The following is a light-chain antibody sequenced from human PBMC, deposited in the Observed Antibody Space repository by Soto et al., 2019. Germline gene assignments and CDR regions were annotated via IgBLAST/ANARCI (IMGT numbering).Light chain of an antibody. J-gene: IGKJ2*01. CDR3: QQYCSSPYT. CDR2: AST. CDR1: QSVSSNH. V-gene: IGKV3-20*01. Sequence: EIVVTQSPGTLSLSPGERATLSCRASQSVSSNHLAWYQQKPGQAPRLLIFASTGRPAVIPDRFSGSGSGTDFTLTISRLEPEDSAMYYCQQYCSSPYTFGQGTKVEIK.